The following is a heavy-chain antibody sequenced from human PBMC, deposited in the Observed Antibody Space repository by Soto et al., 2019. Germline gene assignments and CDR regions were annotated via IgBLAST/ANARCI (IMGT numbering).Heavy chain of an antibody. CDR3: ARDHWDCSGGGCNPHQLNFFAMDV. J-gene: IGHJ6*02. D-gene: IGHD2-15*01. Sequence: QVHLVESGGGGVQPGRSKRLSCVVSGFTFNDYAIHWVRQAPGKGLEWVAVISFDGNNKFYTDSAKGRFTISRDRSKTTAYLQMNNLRAEDTAVYYCARDHWDCSGGGCNPHQLNFFAMDVWGQGTTVTVSS. V-gene: IGHV3-30*03. CDR1: GFTFNDYA. CDR2: ISFDGNNK.